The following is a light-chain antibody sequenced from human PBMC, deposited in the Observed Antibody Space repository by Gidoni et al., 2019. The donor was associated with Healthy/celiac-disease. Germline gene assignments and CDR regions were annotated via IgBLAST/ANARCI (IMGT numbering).Light chain of an antibody. J-gene: IGLJ1*01. CDR3: SSYTSSSTLV. V-gene: IGLV2-14*01. CDR2: DVS. Sequence: QSALTQPASVSGSPGQSLTISCTGTSSDVGGYNYVSWYQQPPGKAPTLMIHDVSNRPSVVSNRFSGSKSGNTASLTISGLQAEDEADYCCSSYTSSSTLVFGTGTKVTVL. CDR1: SSDVGGYNY.